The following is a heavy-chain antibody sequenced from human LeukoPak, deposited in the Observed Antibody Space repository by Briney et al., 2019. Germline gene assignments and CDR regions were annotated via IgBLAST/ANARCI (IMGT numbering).Heavy chain of an antibody. CDR1: GFTVSSNY. CDR2: IYSGGST. Sequence: GGSLRLSCAASGFTVSSNYMSWVRQAPGKGLEWVSDIYSGGSTYYADSVKGRFTISRDNSKNTLYLQMNSLGAEDTAVYYCARDAFYSSVWYGGRYFDYWGQGTLVTVSS. V-gene: IGHV3-66*01. J-gene: IGHJ4*02. CDR3: ARDAFYSSVWYGGRYFDY. D-gene: IGHD6-19*01.